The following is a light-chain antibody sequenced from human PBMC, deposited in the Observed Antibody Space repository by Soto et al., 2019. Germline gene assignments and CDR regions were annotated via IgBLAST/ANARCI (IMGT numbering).Light chain of an antibody. CDR1: SSHVGSYNY. V-gene: IGLV2-14*01. CDR2: EVS. J-gene: IGLJ2*01. Sequence: QSVLTQPASVSGSPGQSITISCTGTSSHVGSYNYVSWYQQHPGKAPKLMIYEVSNRPSGVSNRFSGSKSGNTASLTISGLQAEDEDDYYCSSYTSSSTLVFGGGTKLTVL. CDR3: SSYTSSSTLV.